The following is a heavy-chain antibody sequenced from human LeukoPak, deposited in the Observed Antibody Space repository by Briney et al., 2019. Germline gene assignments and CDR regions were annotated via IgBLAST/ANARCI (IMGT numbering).Heavy chain of an antibody. Sequence: SVKVSCKASGGTFSSYAISWVRQAPGQGLEWMGGIIPIFGTANYAQKFQGRVTITADISTHTVYMELSSLKSEDTAVYFCAGIPVFGVVLHQEPVWGKGTTVTVSS. D-gene: IGHD3-3*01. V-gene: IGHV1-69*06. CDR2: IIPIFGTA. CDR1: GGTFSSYA. J-gene: IGHJ6*04. CDR3: AGIPVFGVVLHQEPV.